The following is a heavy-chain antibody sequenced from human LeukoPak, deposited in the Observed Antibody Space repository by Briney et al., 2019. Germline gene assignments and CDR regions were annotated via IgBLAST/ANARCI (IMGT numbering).Heavy chain of an antibody. CDR1: GGTFSSYA. CDR2: IIPILGIA. Sequence: SVKVSCKASGGTFSSYAISWVRQAPGQGLEWMGRIIPILGIANYAQKFQGRVTITADKPTSTAYMELSSLRSEDTAVYYCARAHSSGWYQDAFDIWGQGTMVTVSS. D-gene: IGHD6-19*01. CDR3: ARAHSSGWYQDAFDI. J-gene: IGHJ3*02. V-gene: IGHV1-69*04.